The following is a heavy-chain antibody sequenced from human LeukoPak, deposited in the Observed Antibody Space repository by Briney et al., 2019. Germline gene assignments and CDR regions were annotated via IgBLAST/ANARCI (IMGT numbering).Heavy chain of an antibody. CDR1: GHTFTSYD. J-gene: IGHJ4*02. V-gene: IGHV1-46*01. CDR2: INPSGGST. CDR3: ARFAAVSPYDSDS. Sequence: GPSVRVSCTASGHTFTSYDINWVRQAPGQGLEWMGIINPSGGSTSYAQKFQGRVTMTRDMSTSTDYMELSSLRSDDTAMYFCARFAAVSPYDSDSWGQGRLVSVSS. D-gene: IGHD6-13*01.